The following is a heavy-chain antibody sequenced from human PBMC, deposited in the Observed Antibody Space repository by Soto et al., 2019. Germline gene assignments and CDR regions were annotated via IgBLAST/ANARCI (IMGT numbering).Heavy chain of an antibody. CDR1: GGTFSSYA. CDR3: ARDLLSVGFYSSSVYYGMDX. V-gene: IGHV1-69*13. J-gene: IGHJ6*02. D-gene: IGHD6-6*01. Sequence: SVKVSCKASGGTFSSYAISWVRQAPGQGLEWMGGIIPIFGTANYAQKFQGRVTITSDESTSTAYMELSSLRSEDTAVYYCARDLLSVGFYSSSVYYGMDXWGQGTTVTVS. CDR2: IIPIFGTA.